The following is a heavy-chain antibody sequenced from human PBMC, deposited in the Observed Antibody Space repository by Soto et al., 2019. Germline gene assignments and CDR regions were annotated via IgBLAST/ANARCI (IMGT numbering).Heavy chain of an antibody. CDR1: GYTFTSYA. CDR2: SNAGYGNT. CDR3: ARVDTATTDALDY. J-gene: IGHJ4*02. Sequence: QVQLVQSGAEVKKPGASVKVSCKASGYTFTSYALHWVHQAPGQRLEWMGWSNAGYGNTKYSQKFQGRVTITRDTSANTAYMELSSLTSEDTAVYYCARVDTATTDALDYWGQGTLVTVSS. D-gene: IGHD4-17*01. V-gene: IGHV1-3*01.